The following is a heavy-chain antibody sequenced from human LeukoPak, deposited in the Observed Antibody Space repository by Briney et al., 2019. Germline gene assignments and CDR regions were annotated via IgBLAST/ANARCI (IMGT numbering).Heavy chain of an antibody. CDR1: GGTFSSYA. D-gene: IGHD3-10*01. Sequence: ASVKVSCKASGGTFSSYAISWVRQAPGQGLEWMGWISADNGNTNYAQKLQGRVTMTTDTSTSTAYMELRSLRSDDTAVYYCARASRSGADYWGQGTLVTLSS. V-gene: IGHV1-18*01. J-gene: IGHJ4*02. CDR2: ISADNGNT. CDR3: ARASRSGADY.